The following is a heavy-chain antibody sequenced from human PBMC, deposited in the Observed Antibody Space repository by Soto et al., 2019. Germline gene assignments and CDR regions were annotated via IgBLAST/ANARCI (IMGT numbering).Heavy chain of an antibody. J-gene: IGHJ5*02. CDR3: ATYSSSSGWFDP. CDR2: GYYSGTT. V-gene: IGHV4-39*02. D-gene: IGHD6-6*01. CDR1: GGSISTSTSY. Sequence: SQKLSLNCTVSGGSISTSTSYWGWIRQPTGKGLEWIGVGYYSGTTYYNPSLKSRVTITVETSKSHFSLSLSSVTAADTAVYYCATYSSSSGWFDPWGQGTLVTVSS.